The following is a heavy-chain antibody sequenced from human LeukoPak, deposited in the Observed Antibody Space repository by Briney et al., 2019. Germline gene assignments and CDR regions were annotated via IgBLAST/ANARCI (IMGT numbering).Heavy chain of an antibody. D-gene: IGHD5-12*01. CDR3: ARHGYSGYEFDY. V-gene: IGHV5-51*01. CDR1: GYSFTSNW. J-gene: IGHJ4*02. Sequence: GESLKISCKGSGYSFTSNWIGRVRQMPGKGLEWMGIIYPGDSDTKYSPSFQGQVTMSADKSISTAYLQWSSLKASDTAIYYCARHGYSGYEFDYWGQGTLVTVSS. CDR2: IYPGDSDT.